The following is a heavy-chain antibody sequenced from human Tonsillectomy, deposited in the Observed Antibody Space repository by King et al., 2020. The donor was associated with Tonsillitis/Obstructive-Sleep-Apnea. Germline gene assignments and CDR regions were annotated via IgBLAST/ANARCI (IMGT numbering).Heavy chain of an antibody. CDR2: IFYSGST. J-gene: IGHJ4*02. CDR1: GGSVNGGRYY. Sequence: VQLPESGPGLVKPSETLSLICNVSGGSVNGGRYYWSWIRQPPGKGLEWIGFIFYSGSTDYNPSLKSRVTISLDTSKNRFSLRLSSLTTADTAVYYCARGMESWFHFDYWGQGTLVTVSS. V-gene: IGHV4-61*01. CDR3: ARGMESWFHFDY. D-gene: IGHD6-13*01.